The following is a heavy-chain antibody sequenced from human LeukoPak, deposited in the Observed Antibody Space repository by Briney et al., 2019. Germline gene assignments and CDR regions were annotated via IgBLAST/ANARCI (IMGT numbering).Heavy chain of an antibody. CDR2: IKQDGSDK. Sequence: GGSLRLSCAASGFTFSTYWMSWVRQAPGKGLEWVANIKQDGSDKFYADSVKGRFTISRDNAKNSMYLQMNSLRAEDTAIYYCARVLPVASRDYWGQGTLVTVSS. CDR1: GFTFSTYW. D-gene: IGHD2-2*01. J-gene: IGHJ4*02. CDR3: ARVLPVASRDY. V-gene: IGHV3-7*01.